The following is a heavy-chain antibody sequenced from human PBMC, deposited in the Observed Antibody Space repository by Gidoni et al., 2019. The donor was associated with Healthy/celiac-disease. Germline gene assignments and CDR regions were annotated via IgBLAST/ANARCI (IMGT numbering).Heavy chain of an antibody. CDR1: GFTFSSYG. D-gene: IGHD4-17*01. V-gene: IGHV3-30*18. CDR2: ISDDGSNK. J-gene: IGHJ4*02. CDR3: AKDFVGGDYANYFDY. Sequence: QVQLVESGGGVVQPGRSLRLSCAASGFTFSSYGMHWVRQAPGKGLEWVAVISDDGSNKYYADAVKGRFTISRDNSKNTLYLQMNSLRAEDTAVYYCAKDFVGGDYANYFDYWGQGTLVTVSS.